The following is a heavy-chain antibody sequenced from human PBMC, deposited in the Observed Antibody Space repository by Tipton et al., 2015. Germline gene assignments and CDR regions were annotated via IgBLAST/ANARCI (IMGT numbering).Heavy chain of an antibody. J-gene: IGHJ3*02. Sequence: TLSLTCTVSGDSISSGGYYWSWIRQPPGKDLEWIGHIYNTGSTFYSPSLQSRLTISIDMSKNQFSLNLTSVTTADTAVYYCATESRNWNSPLFATFEIWGQGTVVTVSS. V-gene: IGHV4-31*03. D-gene: IGHD1-1*01. CDR1: GDSISSGGYY. CDR2: IYNTGST. CDR3: ATESRNWNSPLFATFEI.